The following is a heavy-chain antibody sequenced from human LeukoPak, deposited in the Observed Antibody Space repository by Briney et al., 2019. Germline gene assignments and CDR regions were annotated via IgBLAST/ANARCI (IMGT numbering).Heavy chain of an antibody. CDR1: GFTFSSYE. CDR2: ISSSGSTI. V-gene: IGHV3-48*03. J-gene: IGHJ4*02. Sequence: GGSLRLSCAASGFTFSSYEMNWVRQAPGKGLEWVSYISSSGSTIYYADSVKGRFTISRDNAKNSLYLQMNSLRAEDTAVYYCAREYSSGWAHDYWGQGTLVTVSS. CDR3: AREYSSGWAHDY. D-gene: IGHD6-19*01.